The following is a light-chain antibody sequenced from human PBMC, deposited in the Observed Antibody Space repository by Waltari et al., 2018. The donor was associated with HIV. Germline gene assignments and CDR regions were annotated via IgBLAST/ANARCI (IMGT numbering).Light chain of an antibody. CDR3: QTWDNTYV. CDR1: KLGDKY. V-gene: IGLV3-1*01. CDR2: QDT. Sequence: SYELTQPPSVSVSPGQTATITCSGDKLGDKYAGWYQQKSGQSPVLVIYQDTKRPSGIPERVSGSNSGNTATLTITGTQATDEADYYCQTWDNTYVFGAGTKVTVL. J-gene: IGLJ1*01.